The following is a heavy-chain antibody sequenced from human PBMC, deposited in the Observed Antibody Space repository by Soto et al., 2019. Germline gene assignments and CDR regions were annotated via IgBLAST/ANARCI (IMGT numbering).Heavy chain of an antibody. CDR2: IYPGDSDT. J-gene: IGHJ5*02. D-gene: IGHD3-22*01. CDR3: ARSLDYYDSSGSNWFDP. Sequence: GESLKISCKGSGYSFTSYWIGWVRQMPGKGLEWMGIIYPGDSDTRYSPSFQGQVTISADKSISTAYLQWSSLKASDTAMYYCARSLDYYDSSGSNWFDPWGQGTLVTVSS. CDR1: GYSFTSYW. V-gene: IGHV5-51*01.